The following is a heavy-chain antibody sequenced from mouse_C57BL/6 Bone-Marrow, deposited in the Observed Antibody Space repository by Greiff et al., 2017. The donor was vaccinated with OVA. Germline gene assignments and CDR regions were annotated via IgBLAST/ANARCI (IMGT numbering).Heavy chain of an antibody. V-gene: IGHV5-17*01. J-gene: IGHJ2*01. Sequence: EVKLVESGGGLVKPGGSLKLSCAASGFTFSDYGMHWVRQAPEKGLEWVAYISSGSSTIYYADTVKGRFTISRDNAKNTLFLQMTSLRSEDTAMYYCARPGTGTVDYWGQGTTLTVSS. D-gene: IGHD4-1*01. CDR2: ISSGSSTI. CDR3: ARPGTGTVDY. CDR1: GFTFSDYG.